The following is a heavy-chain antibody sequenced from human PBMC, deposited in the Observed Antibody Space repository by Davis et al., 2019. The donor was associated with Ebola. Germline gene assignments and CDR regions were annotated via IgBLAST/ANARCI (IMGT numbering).Heavy chain of an antibody. D-gene: IGHD2-2*01. CDR2: IYHSGST. CDR1: GGSISSSNW. V-gene: IGHV4-4*02. Sequence: PSETLSLTCAVSGGSISSSNWWSWVRQPPGKGLEWIGEIYHSGSTNYNPSLKSLVTISVDKSKNQFSLKLSSVTAADTAVYYCARGVPAAEGDYYYYMDVWGKGTTVTVSS. CDR3: ARGVPAAEGDYYYYMDV. J-gene: IGHJ6*03.